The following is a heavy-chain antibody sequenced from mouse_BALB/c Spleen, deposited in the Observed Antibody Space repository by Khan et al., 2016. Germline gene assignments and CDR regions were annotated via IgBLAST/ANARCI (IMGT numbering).Heavy chain of an antibody. Sequence: VQLQESGAELARPGASVKLSCKVSGYTFTSYWMQWVKQRPGQGLEWIGAIYPGDGDTRYTQKFKGKATSTADKSSSTAYMQISSLVSEDTAVYYCARENYNYDYNYWGQGTTLTVSA. J-gene: IGHJ2*01. CDR1: GYTFTSYW. D-gene: IGHD2-4*01. CDR3: ARENYNYDYNY. V-gene: IGHV1-87*01. CDR2: IYPGDGDT.